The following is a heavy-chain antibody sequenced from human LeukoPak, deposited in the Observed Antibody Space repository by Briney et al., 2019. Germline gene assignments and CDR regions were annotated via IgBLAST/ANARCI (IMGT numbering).Heavy chain of an antibody. V-gene: IGHV1-18*01. CDR3: ARSPTVTSEYYFDY. D-gene: IGHD4-17*01. Sequence: ASVKVSCKASGYTFTSYGISWVRQAPGQGLEWMGWISAYNGNTNYARKLQGRVTMTTDTSTSTAYMELRSLRSDDTAVYYCARSPTVTSEYYFDYWGQGTLVTVSS. J-gene: IGHJ4*02. CDR1: GYTFTSYG. CDR2: ISAYNGNT.